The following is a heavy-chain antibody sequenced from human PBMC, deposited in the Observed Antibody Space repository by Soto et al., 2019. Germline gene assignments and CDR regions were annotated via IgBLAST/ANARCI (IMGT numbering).Heavy chain of an antibody. CDR3: ARDRAGSGSYYWAGNYYGMDV. CDR1: GFTFSSYW. J-gene: IGHJ6*02. CDR2: IKQDGSEK. V-gene: IGHV3-7*01. D-gene: IGHD3-10*01. Sequence: EVQLVESGGGLVQPGGSLRLSCAASGFTFSSYWMSWVRQAPGKGLEWVANIKQDGSEKYYVDSVKVRFTISRDNAKNSLYLQMNSLRAEDTAVYYCARDRAGSGSYYWAGNYYGMDVWGQGTTVTVSS.